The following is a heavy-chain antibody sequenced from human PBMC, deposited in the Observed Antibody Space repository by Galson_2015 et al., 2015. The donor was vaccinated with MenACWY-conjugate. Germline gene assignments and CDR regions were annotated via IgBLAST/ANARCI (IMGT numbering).Heavy chain of an antibody. Sequence: LRLSCAASGFTFSTYWMHWVRQAPGKGLVWVSRINSDGRSTSYADSVKGRFTISRDNAKNTLYLQMNSLRAEDTAVYYCARLGGNYKTTSHFDYWGQGTLVTVSS. CDR2: INSDGRST. J-gene: IGHJ4*02. CDR3: ARLGGNYKTTSHFDY. CDR1: GFTFSTYW. D-gene: IGHD1-26*01. V-gene: IGHV3-74*01.